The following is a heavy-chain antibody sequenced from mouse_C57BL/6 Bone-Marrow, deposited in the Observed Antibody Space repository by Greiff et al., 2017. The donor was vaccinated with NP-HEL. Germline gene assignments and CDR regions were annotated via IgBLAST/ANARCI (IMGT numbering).Heavy chain of an antibody. J-gene: IGHJ4*01. D-gene: IGHD2-13*01. V-gene: IGHV1-61*01. Sequence: QVQLQQSGAELVRPGSSEKLSCKASGYTFTSYWMDWVKQRPGQGLEWIGNIYPSDSETHYNQKFKDKATLTVDKSSSTAYMQLSSLTSEDSAVYYCARKLGLHAMDYWGQGTSVTVSS. CDR2: IYPSDSET. CDR1: GYTFTSYW. CDR3: ARKLGLHAMDY.